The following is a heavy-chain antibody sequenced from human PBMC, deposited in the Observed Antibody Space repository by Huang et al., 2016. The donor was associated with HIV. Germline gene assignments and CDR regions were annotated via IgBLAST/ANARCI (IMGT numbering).Heavy chain of an antibody. J-gene: IGHJ5*02. CDR1: GGTFSSYA. CDR3: ARDRKYDNAWYWFDP. D-gene: IGHD1-1*01. V-gene: IGHV1-69*01. CDR2: IIPILGTP. Sequence: QVQLVQSGAEVKKPGSSVRVSCEASGGTFSSYAINWVRQAPGQGLEGMGWIIPILGTPNYAQKFQGRVTITADESTSTAYMELSSLRSDDTAVYYCARDRKYDNAWYWFDPWGQGTLVTVSS.